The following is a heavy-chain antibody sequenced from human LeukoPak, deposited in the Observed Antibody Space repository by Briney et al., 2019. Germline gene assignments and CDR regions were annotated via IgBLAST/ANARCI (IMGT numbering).Heavy chain of an antibody. CDR2: IYPGDSDT. D-gene: IGHD1-26*01. V-gene: IGHV5-51*01. J-gene: IGHJ4*02. CDR3: TRGLSVGPFRY. CDR1: GYSFTDYW. Sequence: GESLKISCKGSGYSFTDYWIGWVRQMPGKGLEWLGIIYPGDSDTRYRPSFQGQVTISADKSISTAYLQWNSLKASDTAMYYCTRGLSVGPFRYWGQGTLVTVSS.